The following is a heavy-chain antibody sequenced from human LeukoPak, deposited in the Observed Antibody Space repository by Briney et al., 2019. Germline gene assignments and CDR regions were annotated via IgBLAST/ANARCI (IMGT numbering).Heavy chain of an antibody. CDR3: ARRKNYDSSGYQPFDY. CDR2: IYYSGST. V-gene: IGHV4-59*01. J-gene: IGHJ4*02. D-gene: IGHD3-22*01. Sequence: PSETLSLTCTVSGGSISSYYWSWIRQPPGKGLEWIGYIYYSGSTNYNPSLKSRVTISVDTSKNQFSLKLSSVTAADTAVYYCARRKNYDSSGYQPFDYWGQGTLVTVSS. CDR1: GGSISSYY.